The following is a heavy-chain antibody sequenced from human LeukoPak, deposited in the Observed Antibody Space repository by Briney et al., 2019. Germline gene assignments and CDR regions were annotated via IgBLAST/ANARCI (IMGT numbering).Heavy chain of an antibody. CDR3: ARAGGGYSYGFNPVYYYGMDV. CDR2: IWYDGSNK. CDR1: GFTFSSYG. Sequence: GRSLRLSCAASGFTFSSYGMHWVRQAPGKGLEWVAVIWYDGSNKYYADSVKGRFTISRDNSENTLYLQMNSLRAEDTAVYYCARAGGGYSYGFNPVYYYGMDVWGQGTTVTVSS. J-gene: IGHJ6*02. V-gene: IGHV3-33*01. D-gene: IGHD5-18*01.